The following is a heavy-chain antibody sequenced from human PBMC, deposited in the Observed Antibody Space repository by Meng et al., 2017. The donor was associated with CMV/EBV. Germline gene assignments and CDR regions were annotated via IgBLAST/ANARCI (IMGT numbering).Heavy chain of an antibody. D-gene: IGHD4-23*01. Sequence: SGFTFGSYSLNWVRQAPGKVLEWVSSISSSSSYIYYADSVKGRFTISRDNAKNSLYLQMNSLRAEDTAVYYCARDFFDYGGNEFDYWGQGTLVTVSS. CDR1: GFTFGSYS. J-gene: IGHJ4*02. CDR3: ARDFFDYGGNEFDY. V-gene: IGHV3-21*01. CDR2: ISSSSSYI.